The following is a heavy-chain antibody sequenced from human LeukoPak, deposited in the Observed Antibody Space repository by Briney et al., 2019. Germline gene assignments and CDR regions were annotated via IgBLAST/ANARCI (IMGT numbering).Heavy chain of an antibody. V-gene: IGHV3-15*01. J-gene: IGHJ4*02. CDR2: IISKTVGGTI. Sequence: GGSLRLSCAASGFTFSNAWMSWVRQAPGKGLEWIGRIISKTVGGTIDYAAPVKDRFIISRDDSKNTLYLQMNSLKTEDTAVYYCTTGWSEGYFDYWGQGTLVTVSS. D-gene: IGHD2-8*01. CDR1: GFTFSNAW. CDR3: TTGWSEGYFDY.